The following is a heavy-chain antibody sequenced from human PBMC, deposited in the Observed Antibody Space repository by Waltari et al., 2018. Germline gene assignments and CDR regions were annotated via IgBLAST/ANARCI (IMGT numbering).Heavy chain of an antibody. V-gene: IGHV4-61*01. D-gene: IGHD3-22*01. J-gene: IGHJ4*02. Sequence: QVQLQESGPGLVKPSQTLSLTCTVSGGSISSGSYYWSWIRQPPGKGLEWIGYIYYSGRTNYNPSLKSRVTISVDTSKNQFSLKLSSVTAADTAVYYCARGNGYYDSSGYQDYWGQGTLVTVSS. CDR3: ARGNGYYDSSGYQDY. CDR2: IYYSGRT. CDR1: GGSISSGSYY.